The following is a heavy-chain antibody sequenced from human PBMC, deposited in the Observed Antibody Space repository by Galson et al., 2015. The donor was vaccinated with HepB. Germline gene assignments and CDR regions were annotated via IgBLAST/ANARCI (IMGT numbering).Heavy chain of an antibody. CDR3: AKDYFDSSGGTYYDYGRDA. D-gene: IGHD3-22*01. CDR1: GFSFEHYT. Sequence: SLRLSCAASGFSFEHYTMHWVRQIPGKSLEWLSFITWDGKTTSYADSARGRFIISRDNNKNSLYLEMKSLRVDDTALYYCAKDYFDSSGGTYYDYGRDAWGPGTTVTV. CDR2: ITWDGKTT. J-gene: IGHJ6*02. V-gene: IGHV3-43D*03.